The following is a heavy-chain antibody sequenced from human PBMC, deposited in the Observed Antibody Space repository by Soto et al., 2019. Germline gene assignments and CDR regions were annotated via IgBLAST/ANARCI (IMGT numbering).Heavy chain of an antibody. CDR3: ARDQGGQSGNFIFDT. CDR1: GFSFSDYV. Sequence: QVQLVESGGGVVQPGRSLRLSCAASGFSFSDYVMHWVRQAPGKGLDWVAVMWYHGRDLFYADSVKGRFTISRDNSKNTLYRQMNSLRAEDTAVYYCARDQGGQSGNFIFDTWGQGTLGTVSS. V-gene: IGHV3-33*01. D-gene: IGHD3-16*01. CDR2: MWYHGRDL. J-gene: IGHJ4*02.